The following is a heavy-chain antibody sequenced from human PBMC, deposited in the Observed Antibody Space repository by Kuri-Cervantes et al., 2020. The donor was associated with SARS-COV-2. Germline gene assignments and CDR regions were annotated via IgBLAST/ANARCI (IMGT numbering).Heavy chain of an antibody. J-gene: IGHJ4*02. CDR2: IWYDGSNK. D-gene: IGHD1-1*01. CDR1: GFIFSNYG. Sequence: GESLKISCAASGFIFSNYGMHWVRQAPGKGLEWVAVIWYDGSNKYYADSVKGRFTISRDDSKNALFLQMNSLRVEDTAIYYCAKDGLTRLYPWNELYNWGLGTLVTVSS. V-gene: IGHV3-33*06. CDR3: AKDGLTRLYPWNELYN.